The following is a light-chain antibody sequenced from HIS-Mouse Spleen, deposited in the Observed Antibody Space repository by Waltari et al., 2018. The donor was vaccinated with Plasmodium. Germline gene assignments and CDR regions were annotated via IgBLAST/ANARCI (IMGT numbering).Light chain of an antibody. J-gene: IGLJ3*02. CDR2: GKN. V-gene: IGLV3-19*01. CDR1: SLRSYY. Sequence: SSELTQDPAVSVALGQTVRITCQGDSLRSYYASWYQQKPGQAPELVIYGKNNRPSGMPDRVSGSTSGNTASLTITGAQAEDEADYYCNARDSSGNHWVFGGGTKLTVL. CDR3: NARDSSGNHWV.